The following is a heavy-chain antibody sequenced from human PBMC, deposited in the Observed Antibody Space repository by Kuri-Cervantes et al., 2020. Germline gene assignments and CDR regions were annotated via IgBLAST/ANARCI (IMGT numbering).Heavy chain of an antibody. D-gene: IGHD4-17*01. CDR2: IKQDGSEK. CDR3: AKDVGKNYGDYKADAFDI. Sequence: GESLKISCAASGFTFSSYWMSWVRQAPGKGLEWVANIKQDGSEKYYVDSVKGRFTISRDNAKNSLYLQMNSLRAEDTALYYCAKDVGKNYGDYKADAFDIWGQGTMVTVSS. V-gene: IGHV3-7*03. CDR1: GFTFSSYW. J-gene: IGHJ3*02.